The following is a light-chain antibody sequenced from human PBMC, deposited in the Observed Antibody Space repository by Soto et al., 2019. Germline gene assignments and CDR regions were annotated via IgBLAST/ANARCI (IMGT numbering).Light chain of an antibody. CDR3: QQYDNLPLYT. CDR2: DAS. V-gene: IGKV1-33*01. Sequence: DIQMTQSPSSLSASVGDRVTITCQASQDISNYLNWYQQKPGKAPKLLIYDASNLETGVTSRFSGSGSATDFTFTISSQQPEDIAADYCQQYDNLPLYTFGQGTKLEIK. CDR1: QDISNY. J-gene: IGKJ2*01.